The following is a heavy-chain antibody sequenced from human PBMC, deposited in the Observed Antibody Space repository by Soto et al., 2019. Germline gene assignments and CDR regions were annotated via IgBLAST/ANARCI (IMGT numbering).Heavy chain of an antibody. CDR3: ARLLTEGVTYREDAFDI. CDR1: GYTFTSHG. J-gene: IGHJ3*02. V-gene: IGHV1-18*01. CDR2: ISTYNGKT. Sequence: HVQLVKSGGEVKKPGASVKVSCKASGYTFTSHGFSWVRQAPGQGLEWMGWISTYNGKTDYAQKFQGIVTMTADPRTNTGYMELRSLRSDDTAVYYCARLLTEGVTYREDAFDIWGQGTKVTVSS. D-gene: IGHD3-16*02.